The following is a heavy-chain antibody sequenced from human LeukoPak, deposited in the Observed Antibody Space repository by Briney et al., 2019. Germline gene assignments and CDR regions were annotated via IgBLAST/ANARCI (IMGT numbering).Heavy chain of an antibody. CDR1: GGSISSGSYY. CDR2: IYTSGST. CDR3: ARDGVAGTIPFDY. J-gene: IGHJ4*02. D-gene: IGHD6-19*01. V-gene: IGHV4-61*02. Sequence: PSETLSLTCTVSGGSISSGSYYWSWIRQPAGKGLEWIGRIYTSGSTNYNPSLKSRVTISVDTSKNQFSLKLSSVTAADTAVYYCARDGVAGTIPFDYWGQGTLVTVSS.